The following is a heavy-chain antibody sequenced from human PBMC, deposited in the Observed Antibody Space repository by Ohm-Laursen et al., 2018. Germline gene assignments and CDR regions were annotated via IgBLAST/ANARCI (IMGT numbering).Heavy chain of an antibody. CDR2: ISGSGGST. Sequence: SLRLPCSASGFTFSSYAMSWVRQTPGKGLEWVSAISGSGGSTYYADSVKGRFTISRDNSKNTLYLQMNSLRAEDTAVYYCARSRVPGMGGAFDIWGQGTMVTVSS. CDR3: ARSRVPGMGGAFDI. D-gene: IGHD6-19*01. V-gene: IGHV3-23*01. J-gene: IGHJ3*02. CDR1: GFTFSSYA.